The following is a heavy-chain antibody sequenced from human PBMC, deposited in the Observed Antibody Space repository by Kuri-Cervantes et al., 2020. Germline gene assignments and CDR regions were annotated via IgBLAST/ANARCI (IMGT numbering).Heavy chain of an antibody. CDR1: GFTFSSYA. Sequence: GESLKISCAASGFTFSSYAMHWVRQAPGKGLEWVAVISYDGSNKYYADSVKGRFTISRDNSKNSLYLQMNSLRAEDTAVYYCARDKGEGQWLRTHKGNHQLGSNSYGMDVWGQGTTVTVSS. CDR3: ARDKGEGQWLRTHKGNHQLGSNSYGMDV. D-gene: IGHD6-19*01. J-gene: IGHJ6*02. CDR2: ISYDGSNK. V-gene: IGHV3-30-3*01.